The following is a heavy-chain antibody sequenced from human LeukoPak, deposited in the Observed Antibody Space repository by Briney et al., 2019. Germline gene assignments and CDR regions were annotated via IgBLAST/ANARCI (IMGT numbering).Heavy chain of an antibody. V-gene: IGHV3-23*01. CDR2: ISGSGGST. CDR3: AKDRYDYVWGSYRYTPPDY. Sequence: GGALRLSCAACGFTFSSYGMSWVRQAPRKGLEGVSAISGSGGSTYYADSVKGRFTISRDNSKNTLYLQMNSLRAEDTAVYYCAKDRYDYVWGSYRYTPPDYWGQGTLVAVSS. J-gene: IGHJ4*02. CDR1: GFTFSSYG. D-gene: IGHD3-16*02.